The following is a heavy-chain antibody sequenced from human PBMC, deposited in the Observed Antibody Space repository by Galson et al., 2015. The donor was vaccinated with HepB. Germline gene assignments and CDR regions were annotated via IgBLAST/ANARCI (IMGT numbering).Heavy chain of an antibody. V-gene: IGHV4-34*01. J-gene: IGHJ4*02. CDR2: INHSGST. Sequence: GKGLEWIGDINHSGSTDYNPSLKGRITVLIDTSRKQFSLKLSSVTAADTAVYFCARGFGGDFVNWGQGTLVTVSS. CDR3: ARGFGGDFVN. D-gene: IGHD4-17*01.